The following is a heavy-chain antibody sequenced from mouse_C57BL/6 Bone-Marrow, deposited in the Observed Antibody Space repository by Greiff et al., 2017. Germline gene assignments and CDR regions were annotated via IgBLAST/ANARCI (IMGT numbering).Heavy chain of an antibody. CDR2: IYPGDGDT. D-gene: IGHD4-1*01. CDR3: ARYSLNWDYSYWYFDV. J-gene: IGHJ1*03. Sequence: QVHVKQSGAELVKPGASVKISCKASGYAFSSYWMNWVKQRPGKGLEWIGQIYPGDGDTNYNGKFKGKATLTADKSSSTAYMQLSSLTSADSAVYFCARYSLNWDYSYWYFDVWGTGTTVTVSS. CDR1: GYAFSSYW. V-gene: IGHV1-80*01.